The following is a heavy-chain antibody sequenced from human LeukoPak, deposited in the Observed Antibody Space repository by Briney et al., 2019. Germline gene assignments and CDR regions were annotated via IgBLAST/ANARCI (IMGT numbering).Heavy chain of an antibody. D-gene: IGHD3-10*01. CDR1: GGSFSGHY. V-gene: IGHV4-34*01. J-gene: IGHJ5*01. CDR2: IDHTGRS. CDR3: ARGENSGSYFSYFDS. Sequence: SETLSLTCAVYGGSFSGHYWTWIRQPPGKGLEWIGEIDHTGRSTYNPSLTSRVTISKDSSKNQFSLSLGSAIAADTAVYFCARGENSGSYFSYFDSWAQGTPVTVSS.